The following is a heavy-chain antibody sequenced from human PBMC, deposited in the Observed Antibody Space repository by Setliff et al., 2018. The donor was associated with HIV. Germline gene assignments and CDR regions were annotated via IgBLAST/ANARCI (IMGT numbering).Heavy chain of an antibody. Sequence: PSETLSLTCSVSGDSIGAYHWSWIRQPPGRGLEWIGYIHSSGTTHYNPSLSSRVTISFDASKKYFSLKLTSVTAADTAMYYCATYSVGEGGRGHWGQGTLVTVSS. J-gene: IGHJ4*02. D-gene: IGHD2-15*01. CDR1: GDSIGAYH. CDR3: ATYSVGEGGRGH. CDR2: IHSSGTT. V-gene: IGHV4-59*01.